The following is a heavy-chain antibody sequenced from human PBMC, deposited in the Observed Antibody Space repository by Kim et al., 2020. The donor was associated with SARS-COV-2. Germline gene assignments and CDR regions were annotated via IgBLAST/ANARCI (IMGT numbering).Heavy chain of an antibody. CDR3: ARDIIAARPYLFDY. Sequence: GGSLRLSCAASGFTFSSYSMNWVRQAPGKGLEWVSSISSSSSYIYYADSVKGRFTISRDNAKNSLYLQMNSLRAEDTAVYYCARDIIAARPYLFDYWGQGTLVTVSS. CDR1: GFTFSSYS. J-gene: IGHJ4*02. D-gene: IGHD6-6*01. V-gene: IGHV3-21*01. CDR2: ISSSSSYI.